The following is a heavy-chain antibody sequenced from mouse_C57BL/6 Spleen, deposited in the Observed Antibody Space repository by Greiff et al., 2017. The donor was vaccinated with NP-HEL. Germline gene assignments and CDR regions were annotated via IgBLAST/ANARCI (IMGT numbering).Heavy chain of an antibody. Sequence: EVKLMESGGDLVKPGGSLKLSCAASGFTFSSYGMSWVRQTPDKRLEWVATISSGGSYTYYPDSVKGRFTISRDNAKNTLYLQMSSLKSEDTAMYYCARHEEGNYEGAWFAYWGQGTLVTVSA. V-gene: IGHV5-6*01. CDR2: ISSGGSYT. CDR3: ARHEEGNYEGAWFAY. D-gene: IGHD2-1*01. CDR1: GFTFSSYG. J-gene: IGHJ3*01.